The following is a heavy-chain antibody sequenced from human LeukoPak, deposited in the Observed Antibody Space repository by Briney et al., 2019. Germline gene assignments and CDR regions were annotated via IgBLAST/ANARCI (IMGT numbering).Heavy chain of an antibody. V-gene: IGHV1-69*05. Sequence: ASVKVSCKASGGTFISYAISWVRQAPGQGLEWMGRIIPIFGTANYAQKFQGRVTITTDESTSTPYIDMSSLRSEDTALYYCARDDSSGRPNWGQGTLVPVSS. CDR1: GGTFISYA. D-gene: IGHD6-19*01. CDR2: IIPIFGTA. CDR3: ARDDSSGRPN. J-gene: IGHJ4*02.